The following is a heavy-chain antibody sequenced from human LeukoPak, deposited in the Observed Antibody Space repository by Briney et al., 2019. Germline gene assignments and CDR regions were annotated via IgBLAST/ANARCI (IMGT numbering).Heavy chain of an antibody. V-gene: IGHV3-23*01. CDR3: AKDGGSGWLYDPFDI. CDR2: ISGSGGST. Sequence: PGGSLRLSCAASGFTFSSYGMSWVRQAPGKGLEWVSAISGSGGSTYYADSVKGRFTISRDNSKNTLYLEMSSLRAEDTALYYCAKDGGSGWLYDPFDIWGQGTMVTVSS. D-gene: IGHD6-19*01. CDR1: GFTFSSYG. J-gene: IGHJ3*02.